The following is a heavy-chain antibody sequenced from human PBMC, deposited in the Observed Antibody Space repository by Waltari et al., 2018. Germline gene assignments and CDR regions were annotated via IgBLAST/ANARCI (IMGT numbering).Heavy chain of an antibody. J-gene: IGHJ4*02. CDR3: AKDAFGNTYLDY. CDR2: TWSDGSVE. V-gene: IGHV3-33*03. D-gene: IGHD3-10*01. CDR1: GFSLRHYG. Sequence: QVQLVESGGGVVQTGKSLRLACVASGFSLRHYGMHWVRQTPGRGLEWVALTWSDGSVEYYADSVRGRFTVSRDNSKNILYLDMDSLRVDDTATYYCAKDAFGNTYLDYWGQGTLVTVSS.